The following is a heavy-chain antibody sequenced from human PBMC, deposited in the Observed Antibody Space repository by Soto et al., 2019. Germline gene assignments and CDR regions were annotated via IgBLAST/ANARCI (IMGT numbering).Heavy chain of an antibody. CDR2: IWYDGSNK. J-gene: IGHJ6*02. CDR1: GFTFSSYG. CDR3: ARDARSGVVPPRYGMDV. V-gene: IGHV3-33*01. D-gene: IGHD3-3*01. Sequence: PGGSLRLSCAASGFTFSSYGMHWVRQAPGKGLEWVAVIWYDGSNKYYADSVKGRFTISRDNSKNTLYLQMNSLRAEDTAVYYCARDARSGVVPPRYGMDVWGQGTTVTVSS.